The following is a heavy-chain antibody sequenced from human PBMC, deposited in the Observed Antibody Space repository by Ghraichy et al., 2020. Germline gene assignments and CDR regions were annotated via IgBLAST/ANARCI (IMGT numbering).Heavy chain of an antibody. D-gene: IGHD6-19*01. Sequence: SETLSLTCTVSGGSISSYYWSWIRQPPGKGLEWIGYIHDSGSTNYNPSLKSRVTISVGTSKNQFSLKLNSVTAADTAVYYCASALATSGWYSKTYFDDWGQGTLVTVSS. CDR3: ASALATSGWYSKTYFDD. J-gene: IGHJ4*02. CDR1: GGSISSYY. V-gene: IGHV4-59*01. CDR2: IHDSGST.